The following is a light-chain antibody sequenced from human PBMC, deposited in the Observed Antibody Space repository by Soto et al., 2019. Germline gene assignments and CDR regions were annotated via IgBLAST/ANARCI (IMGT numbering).Light chain of an antibody. CDR2: SAS. CDR3: QQGYTTPWT. V-gene: IGKV1-39*01. Sequence: DIQMTQSPSSLSAFVGDRVTITCRSSQFINKYLSWYQQKPGKAPKLLIYSASSLHSGVPSRFVGSRSGTDFTLTISSLQPEDTATYYCQQGYTTPWTFGQGTTVEV. J-gene: IGKJ1*01. CDR1: QFINKY.